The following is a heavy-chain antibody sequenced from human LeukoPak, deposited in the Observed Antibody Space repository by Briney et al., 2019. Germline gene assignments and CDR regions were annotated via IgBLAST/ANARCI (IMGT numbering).Heavy chain of an antibody. CDR1: GGSISSYY. CDR3: AREGEPDTSGYYWFDP. V-gene: IGHV4-59*01. CDR2: IYYSGST. Sequence: SQTLSLTCTVSGGSISSYYWNWIRQPPGKGLEWIGYIYYSGSTSYNPSLKSRVTMSVDTSKNQFSLKLSSVTAADTAVYYCAREGEPDTSGYYWFDPWGQGTLVSVSS. J-gene: IGHJ5*02. D-gene: IGHD3-22*01.